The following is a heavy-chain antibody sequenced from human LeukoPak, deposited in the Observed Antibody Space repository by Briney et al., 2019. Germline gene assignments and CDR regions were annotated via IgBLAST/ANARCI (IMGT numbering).Heavy chain of an antibody. CDR2: IYYGGST. J-gene: IGHJ5*02. CDR1: GGSFSSTSYY. D-gene: IGHD2-15*01. CDR3: ARLLGYCSGGSCYPPS. Sequence: PSETLSLTCTLSGGSFSSTSYYWGWIRQPPGKRLEWIGTIYYGGSTYYNPSLKSRVTISADASKNQFSLRLSSVTAADTAVYYCARLLGYCSGGSCYPPSWGQGTLVTVSS. V-gene: IGHV4-39*01.